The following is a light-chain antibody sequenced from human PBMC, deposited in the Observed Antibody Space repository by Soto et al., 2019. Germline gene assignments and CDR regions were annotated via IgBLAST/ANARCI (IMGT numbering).Light chain of an antibody. CDR2: GAS. J-gene: IGKJ2*01. V-gene: IGKV3-20*01. CDR3: QLYASSPPVYT. CDR1: QSVSSSY. Sequence: EIVLTQSPGTLSLSPGDRATLSCRASQSVSSSYLAWYQQKPGQAPRLLIYGASSRATGIPDRFSGSGSGTDFTLTISRLEPEDLAVYYCQLYASSPPVYTFGQGTKLEIK.